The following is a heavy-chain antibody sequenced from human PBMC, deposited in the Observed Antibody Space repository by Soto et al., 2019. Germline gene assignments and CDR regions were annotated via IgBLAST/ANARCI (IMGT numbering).Heavy chain of an antibody. CDR1: GYTFTGYY. V-gene: IGHV1-2*04. D-gene: IGHD2-15*01. CDR2: INPNSGGT. CDR3: ARGDCSGGSCYSGAFDI. J-gene: IGHJ3*02. Sequence: GASVKVSCKASGYTFTGYYMHWVRQAPGQGLEWMGWINPNSGGTNYAQKFQGWVTMTRDTSISTAYMELSRLRSDDTAVYYCARGDCSGGSCYSGAFDIWGQGTMVTLSS.